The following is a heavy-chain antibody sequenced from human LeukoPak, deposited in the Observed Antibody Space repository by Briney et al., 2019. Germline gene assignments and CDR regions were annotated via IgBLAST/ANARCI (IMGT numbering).Heavy chain of an antibody. CDR3: ARNTSDSGTSYFDY. CDR2: IYYSGST. D-gene: IGHD1-26*01. CDR1: GGSISSGTYY. V-gene: IGHV4-39*01. Sequence: SETLSLTCTASGGSISSGTYYWGWVRQPPGKGLEWIGSIYYSGSTSYNPSLKSRVTISVDTSKNQFSLKLDSVTAADTAVYYCARNTSDSGTSYFDYWGQGTLVTVSS. J-gene: IGHJ4*02.